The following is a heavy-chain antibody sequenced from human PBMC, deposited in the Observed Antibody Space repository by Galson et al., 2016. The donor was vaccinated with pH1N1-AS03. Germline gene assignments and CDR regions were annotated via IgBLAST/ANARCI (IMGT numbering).Heavy chain of an antibody. CDR2: INTNTGDT. CDR1: GCRFKDYA. V-gene: IGHV7-4-1*02. CDR3: AREGIVAQFMEWYLFY. D-gene: IGHD3-3*01. Sequence: SVKVSCKASGCRFKDYAINWVRQAPGQGPEWMGWINTNTGDTKLAQGFAGRFVFSLDASVSTAYLQITSLKAEDTAIYYCAREGIVAQFMEWYLFYWGQGTQLTVSS. J-gene: IGHJ4*02.